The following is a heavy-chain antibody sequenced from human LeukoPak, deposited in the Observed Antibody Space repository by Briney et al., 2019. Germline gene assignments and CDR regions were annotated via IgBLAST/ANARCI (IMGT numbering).Heavy chain of an antibody. CDR3: AKDRLQVETAQFVD. D-gene: IGHD5-12*01. CDR2: LSGGADRT. V-gene: IGHV3-23*01. CDR1: GFTFSNYA. Sequence: GGSLRLSCAASGFTFSNYAMSWVRQTPGKGLEWVSSLSGGADRTYYADSVKGRFTISRDNSKNTLYLQMNSLSAEDAAVYYCAKDRLQVETAQFVDWGQGTLVTVSS. J-gene: IGHJ4*02.